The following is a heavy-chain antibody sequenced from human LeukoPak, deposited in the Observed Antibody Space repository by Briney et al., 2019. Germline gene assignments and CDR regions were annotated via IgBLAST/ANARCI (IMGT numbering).Heavy chain of an antibody. CDR1: GFTFSYYW. J-gene: IGHJ4*02. Sequence: QSGGSLRLSCVASGFTFSYYWMSWVRQAPGKGLEWVANIKQDGSEKYYVDSVEGRFTISRDNAKNSLYLQMNSLRAEDTATYYCAKDYCRDGNCPFPFLDSWGQGTLVTVSS. D-gene: IGHD2-15*01. V-gene: IGHV3-7*03. CDR2: IKQDGSEK. CDR3: AKDYCRDGNCPFPFLDS.